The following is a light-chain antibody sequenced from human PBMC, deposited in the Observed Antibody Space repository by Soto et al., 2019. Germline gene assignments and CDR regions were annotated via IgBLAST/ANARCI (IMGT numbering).Light chain of an antibody. CDR3: QQYYSHST. Sequence: DIQMTKYPSTLAASVGDRVSITCRASHSINIWLALYQQKPGKAPNLLIYRASTLKSGVPSRFSGSGSGTEFTLTISSLQPDDCATYYCQQYYSHSTVGQGTKVDI. J-gene: IGKJ1*01. CDR1: HSINIW. CDR2: RAS. V-gene: IGKV1-5*03.